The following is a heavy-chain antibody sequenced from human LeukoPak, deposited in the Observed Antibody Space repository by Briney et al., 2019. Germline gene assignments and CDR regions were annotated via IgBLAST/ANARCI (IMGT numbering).Heavy chain of an antibody. D-gene: IGHD5-24*01. CDR1: GGSINSYY. CDR3: ATGKDGYNPSYYYYYYMDV. V-gene: IGHV4-59*01. J-gene: IGHJ6*03. CDR2: IYYSGST. Sequence: PSETLSLTCTVSGGSINSYYWGWIRLPPGKGLEWIGYIYYSGSTTHNPSLKSRVTISIDTSKHQFSLRLSSVTAADTAVYYCATGKDGYNPSYYYYYYMDVWGKGTTVTVSS.